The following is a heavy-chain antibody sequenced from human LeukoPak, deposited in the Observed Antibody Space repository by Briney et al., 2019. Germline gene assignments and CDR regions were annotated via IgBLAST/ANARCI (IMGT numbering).Heavy chain of an antibody. D-gene: IGHD6-19*01. CDR1: GFTFSSNV. V-gene: IGHV3-30*04. CDR3: ARAIPVAGAFSMYYFDY. CDR2: ISYDGSYT. J-gene: IGHJ4*02. Sequence: GGSLRLSCAASGFTFSSNVMHWVRPAPGKGLEWVAVISYDGSYTLYADSVKGRFTISRDNSKTTLYLQMDSLRFGDTAVYYCARAIPVAGAFSMYYFDYWGQGTLITVSS.